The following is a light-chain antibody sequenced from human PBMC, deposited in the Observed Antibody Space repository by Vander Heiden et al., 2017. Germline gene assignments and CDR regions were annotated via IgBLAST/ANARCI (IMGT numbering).Light chain of an antibody. CDR2: GAS. J-gene: IGKJ3*01. CDR1: QSVSSSY. V-gene: IGKV3-20*01. CDR3: QQYQS. Sequence: IVLTQPPATLPLSPGETATLSCKASQSVSSSYLARYQQEPGQAPRLLIYGASSRATGIPDRFSGSGSGTDFTLTISRLEPEDFAVHDCQQYQSFGHGTKVDIK.